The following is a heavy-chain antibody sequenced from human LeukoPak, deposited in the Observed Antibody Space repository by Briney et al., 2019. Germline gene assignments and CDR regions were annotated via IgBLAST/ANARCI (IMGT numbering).Heavy chain of an antibody. CDR3: ARDFGPVPSPPTLDY. CDR1: GFTFSSYG. V-gene: IGHV3-33*01. Sequence: GGSLRLSCAASGFTFSSYGMHWVRQAPGKGLEWVAVIWYDGSNKYYAESVKGRFTISRDNSKNTLYLQMNSLRAEDTAVYYCARDFGPVPSPPTLDYWGQGTLVTVSS. D-gene: IGHD3/OR15-3a*01. CDR2: IWYDGSNK. J-gene: IGHJ4*02.